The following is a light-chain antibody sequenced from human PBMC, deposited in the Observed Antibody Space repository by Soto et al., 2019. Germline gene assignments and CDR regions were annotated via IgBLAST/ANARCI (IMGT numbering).Light chain of an antibody. Sequence: QSVLTQSPSASAALGASVKLTCTLSSGHINYAIAWHQQQSEKGPRYLMKINSDGSHSKGDGIPDRFSDSSTGAERYLTISSLQSEDEADYYCQTWGSGIVVFGGGTKLTVL. CDR1: SGHINYA. V-gene: IGLV4-69*01. CDR3: QTWGSGIVV. J-gene: IGLJ2*01. CDR2: INSDGSH.